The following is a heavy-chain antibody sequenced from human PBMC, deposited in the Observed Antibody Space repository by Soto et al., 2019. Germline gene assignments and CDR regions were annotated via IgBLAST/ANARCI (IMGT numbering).Heavy chain of an antibody. V-gene: IGHV3-30*03. Sequence: QVQLVESGGGVGQPGRSLSLSCAASGFTFSSYGMHWVRQAPGKGPEWVAVISYDGSNKYYADSVKGRFTISRDNSKKALYLQMNSLRAEDTAVYYCAVTRSNDYYYYYGMDVWGQGTTVTVSS. D-gene: IGHD4-4*01. CDR3: AVTRSNDYYYYYGMDV. CDR2: ISYDGSNK. J-gene: IGHJ6*02. CDR1: GFTFSSYG.